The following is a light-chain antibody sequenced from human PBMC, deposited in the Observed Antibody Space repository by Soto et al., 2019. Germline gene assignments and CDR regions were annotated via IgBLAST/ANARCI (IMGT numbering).Light chain of an antibody. CDR1: SSDVGGYNY. CDR2: DVS. Sequence: QSALTQPASVSGSPGQSITISCTGTSSDVGGYNYVSWYQQHPGKAPKLMNYDVSNRPSGVSNRFSGSKSGNTASLTISGLQAEDEADYYCSSYTSSSTLYVFGTGTKATVL. J-gene: IGLJ1*01. CDR3: SSYTSSSTLYV. V-gene: IGLV2-14*01.